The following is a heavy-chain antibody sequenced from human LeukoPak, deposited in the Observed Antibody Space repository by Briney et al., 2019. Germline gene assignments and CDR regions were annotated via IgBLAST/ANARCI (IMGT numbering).Heavy chain of an antibody. CDR1: DGSISSGDYY. V-gene: IGHV4-30-4*01. CDR3: ARATDVYSFDY. CDR2: IYYGGST. Sequence: SETLSLTCTVSDGSISSGDYYWTWIRQPPGKGLEWIGYIYYGGSTYYNPSLKGRVTISVDTSKNQFSLELSSVTAADTAVYYCARATDVYSFDYWGQGTLVTVSS. J-gene: IGHJ4*02.